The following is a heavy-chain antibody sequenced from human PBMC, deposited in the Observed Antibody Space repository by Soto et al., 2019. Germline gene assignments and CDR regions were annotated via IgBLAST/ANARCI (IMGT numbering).Heavy chain of an antibody. CDR3: LTQGFGPLHGLVDV. D-gene: IGHD3-10*01. Sequence: PDTLSITCTLSGGSFISLSNHYYRWIRRPPGKGLEWIGYISYSGSTSYNPSLKSRLIISVDTSQNQVSLKLASVTAADTAVYYCLTQGFGPLHGLVDVWGQGTTVS. CDR2: ISYSGST. CDR1: GGSFISLSNHY. J-gene: IGHJ6*02. V-gene: IGHV4-59*08.